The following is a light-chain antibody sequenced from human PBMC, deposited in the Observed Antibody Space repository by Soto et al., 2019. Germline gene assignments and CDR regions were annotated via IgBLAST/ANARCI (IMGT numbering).Light chain of an antibody. Sequence: QSALTQPPSASGSPGQSVTISCTGTRSDVGGYNSVSWYQQHPGKAPKLMIYEVSKRPSGVPDRFSGSKSGNTASLTVSGLQAEDESDYYCSSYAGSNNYVFGTGTKLTVL. CDR1: RSDVGGYNS. CDR2: EVS. J-gene: IGLJ1*01. CDR3: SSYAGSNNYV. V-gene: IGLV2-8*01.